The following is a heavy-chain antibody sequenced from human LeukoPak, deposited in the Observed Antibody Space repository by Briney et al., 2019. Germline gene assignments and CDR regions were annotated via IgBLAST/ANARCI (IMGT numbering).Heavy chain of an antibody. D-gene: IGHD5-24*01. V-gene: IGHV3-53*01. CDR2: IYSGGTT. CDR1: GFTVSSNY. J-gene: IGHJ3*02. Sequence: PGGSLRLSCAASGFTVSSNYMSWVRQAPGKGLEWVSVIYSGGTTYYADSVKGRFTISRDNSKNTLYLLMNSLRAEDTAVYYCARDRGERWQQFYEAFDIWGQGTMITVSS. CDR3: ARDRGERWQQFYEAFDI.